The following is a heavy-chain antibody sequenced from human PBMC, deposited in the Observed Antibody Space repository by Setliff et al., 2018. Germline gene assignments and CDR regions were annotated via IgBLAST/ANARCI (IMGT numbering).Heavy chain of an antibody. V-gene: IGHV3-11*01. CDR1: GGSFSGYY. D-gene: IGHD3-9*01. J-gene: IGHJ4*02. CDR2: ISSSGSTI. CDR3: ARDLTRYADY. Sequence: LSLTCAVYGGSFSGYYWSWIRQAPGKGLEWVSYISSSGSTIYYADSVKGRFTISRDNAKNSLYLQMNSLRAEDTAVYYCARDLTRYADYWGQGTLVTVSS.